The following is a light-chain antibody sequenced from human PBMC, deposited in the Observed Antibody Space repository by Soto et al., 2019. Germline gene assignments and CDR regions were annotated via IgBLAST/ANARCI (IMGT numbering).Light chain of an antibody. CDR2: EVS. CDR1: STDVGGYNF. CDR3: SSYTRINSRV. Sequence: QSALTQPASVSGSPGQSITISCTGTSTDVGGYNFVSWYQQYPGEAPKLIIYEVSNRPSGGSNRFSGSKSGNTASLPISGLQAEDEADYHCSSYTRINSRVFGTGTKLTVL. J-gene: IGLJ1*01. V-gene: IGLV2-14*03.